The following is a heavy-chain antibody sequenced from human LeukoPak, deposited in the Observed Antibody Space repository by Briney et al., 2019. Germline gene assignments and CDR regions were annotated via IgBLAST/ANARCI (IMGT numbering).Heavy chain of an antibody. CDR1: GGSISSYY. J-gene: IGHJ4*02. CDR3: VRQALWVGDHPGVDY. V-gene: IGHV4-59*01. CDR2: IYYSGST. Sequence: SETLSLTCTVSGGSISSYYWSWIRQPPGKGLEWIGYIYYSGSTNYNPSLKSRVTISVDTSKNQFSLKVTSVTAADTAVYYCVRQALWVGDHPGVDYWGQGTLVTVSS. D-gene: IGHD3-10*01.